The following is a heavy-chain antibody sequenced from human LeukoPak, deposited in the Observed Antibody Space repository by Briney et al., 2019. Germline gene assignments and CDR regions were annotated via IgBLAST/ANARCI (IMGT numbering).Heavy chain of an antibody. CDR1: GFTFRNAW. V-gene: IGHV3-15*01. Sequence: GGSLRLSGAASGFTFRNAWISGARQAPGKGLEWVGGIKSTADGATTDYAAPVKGRFTISRDDSTNTLHLQMNSLKTEDTAVYSCTTDPSADIYFDYWGQGTLVTVSS. J-gene: IGHJ4*02. CDR3: TTDPSADIYFDY. CDR2: IKSTADGATT. D-gene: IGHD2-2*01.